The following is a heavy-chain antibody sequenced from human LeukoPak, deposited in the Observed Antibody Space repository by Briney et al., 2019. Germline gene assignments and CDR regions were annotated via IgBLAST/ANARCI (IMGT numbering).Heavy chain of an antibody. CDR2: ISSSSTI. D-gene: IGHD1-26*01. Sequence: GGSLRLSCAASRFTFSSYSMNWVRQAPGKGLEWVSYISSSSTIYYADSVKGRFTISRDNAKNSLYLQMNSLRAEDTAVYYCAEGSGSYYGFDYWGQGTLVTVSS. CDR3: AEGSGSYYGFDY. V-gene: IGHV3-48*04. CDR1: RFTFSSYS. J-gene: IGHJ4*02.